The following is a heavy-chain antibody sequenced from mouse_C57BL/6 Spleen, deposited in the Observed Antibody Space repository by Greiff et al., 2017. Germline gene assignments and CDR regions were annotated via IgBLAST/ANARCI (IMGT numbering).Heavy chain of an antibody. D-gene: IGHD1-1*01. V-gene: IGHV1-50*01. CDR3: ARSTVAATGFDY. CDR1: GYTFTSYW. CDR2: IDPSDSYT. Sequence: VQLQQPGAELVKPGASVKLSCKASGYTFTSYWMQWVKQRPGQGLEWIGEIDPSDSYTNYNQKFKGKATLTVDTSSSTAYMQLSSLTSEDSAVYYCARSTVAATGFDYWGQGTTLTVSS. J-gene: IGHJ2*01.